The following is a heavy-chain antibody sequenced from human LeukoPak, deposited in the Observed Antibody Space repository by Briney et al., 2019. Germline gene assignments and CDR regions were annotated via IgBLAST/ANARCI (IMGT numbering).Heavy chain of an antibody. Sequence: SVKVSCKASGGTFSSYAISWVRQAPGQRLEWMGGIIPIFGTANYAQKFQGRVTITTDESTSTAYMELSSLRSEDTAVYYCARALYYYGSGSYSDYWGQGTLVTVS. J-gene: IGHJ4*02. CDR1: GGTFSSYA. CDR2: IIPIFGTA. CDR3: ARALYYYGSGSYSDY. D-gene: IGHD3-10*01. V-gene: IGHV1-69*05.